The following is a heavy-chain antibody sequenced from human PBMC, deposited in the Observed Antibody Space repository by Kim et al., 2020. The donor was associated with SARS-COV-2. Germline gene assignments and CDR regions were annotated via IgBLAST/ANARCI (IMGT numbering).Heavy chain of an antibody. J-gene: IGHJ6*03. CDR3: ARAAIVVVPAALGLSLYYYYYKDV. CDR1: GGSFSGYY. D-gene: IGHD2-2*01. V-gene: IGHV4-34*01. Sequence: SETLSLTCAVYGGSFSGYYWSWIRQPPGKGLEWIGEINHSGSTNYNPSLKSRVTISVDTSKNQFSLKLSSVTAADTAVYYCARAAIVVVPAALGLSLYYYYYKDVWGKGTTVTVSS. CDR2: INHSGST.